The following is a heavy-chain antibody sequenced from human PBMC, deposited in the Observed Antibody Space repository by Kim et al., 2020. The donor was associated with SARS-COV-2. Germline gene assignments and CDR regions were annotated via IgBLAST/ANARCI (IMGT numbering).Heavy chain of an antibody. CDR1: GYTFTTYN. CDR2: INSGKGNT. V-gene: IGHV1-3*04. CDR3: VTGGGPA. Sequence: ASVKVSCKASGYTFTTYNIHWVRQAPGQGLEWMGWINSGKGNTKYSQKFQGRVSISRDISASTAYMDLSSLRSEDTAIYYCVTGGGPAWGQGTPVTVSS. J-gene: IGHJ4*02. D-gene: IGHD5-12*01.